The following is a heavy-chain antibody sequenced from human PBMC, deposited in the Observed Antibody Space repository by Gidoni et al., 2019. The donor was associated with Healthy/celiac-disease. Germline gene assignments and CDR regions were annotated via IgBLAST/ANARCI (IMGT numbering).Heavy chain of an antibody. D-gene: IGHD2-15*01. CDR1: GGSISSSSYY. CDR2: INYSGGT. V-gene: IGHV4-39*07. CDR3: ARVPIGGGGSVGFDY. Sequence: QLQLQESGPGLVKPSETLSLTCTVSGGSISSSSYYWGWIRQPPGKGLEWIGSINYSGGTYYNRSLKSRVTISVDTSKKQFSLKLSSVTAADTAVYYCARVPIGGGGSVGFDYWGQGTLVTVSS. J-gene: IGHJ4*02.